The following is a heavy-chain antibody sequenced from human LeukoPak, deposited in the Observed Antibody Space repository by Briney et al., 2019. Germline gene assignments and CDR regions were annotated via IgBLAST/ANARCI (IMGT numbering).Heavy chain of an antibody. J-gene: IGHJ4*02. Sequence: QTGGSLRLSCAASGFTFSSYGMHWVRQAPGKGLEWVAVISYDGSNKYYADSMKGRFTISRDNSKNTLYLQMNSLRAEDTAVYYCAKGLVVPAATNDYWGQGTLVTVSS. V-gene: IGHV3-30*18. CDR2: ISYDGSNK. CDR3: AKGLVVPAATNDY. CDR1: GFTFSSYG. D-gene: IGHD2-2*01.